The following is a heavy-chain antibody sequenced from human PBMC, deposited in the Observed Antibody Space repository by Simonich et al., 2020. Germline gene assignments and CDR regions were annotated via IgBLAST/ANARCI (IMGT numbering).Heavy chain of an antibody. Sequence: QVQLVQSGAEVKKPGASVKVSCKASGYTFTGYYMHLVRQAPGQVLEWMGWTNPNSGGTNNAQKLQGRVTMTRDTSISTAYMELSRLRSDDTAVYYCASSKLATIDYWGQGTLVTVSS. CDR2: TNPNSGGT. J-gene: IGHJ4*02. V-gene: IGHV1-2*02. D-gene: IGHD5-12*01. CDR3: ASSKLATIDY. CDR1: GYTFTGYY.